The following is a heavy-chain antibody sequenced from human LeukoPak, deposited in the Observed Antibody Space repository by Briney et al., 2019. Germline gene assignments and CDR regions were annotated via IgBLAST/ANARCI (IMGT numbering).Heavy chain of an antibody. CDR2: IYSGGST. CDR1: GLSFSSYG. V-gene: IGHV3-53*01. CDR3: ARPDRGYSYGYGY. Sequence: PGGSLRLSCAASGLSFSSYGMSWVRQAPGKGLEWVSVIYSGGSTYYADSVKGRFTISRDNSKNTLYLQMNSLRAEDTAVYYCARPDRGYSYGYGYWGQGTLVTVSS. J-gene: IGHJ4*02. D-gene: IGHD5-18*01.